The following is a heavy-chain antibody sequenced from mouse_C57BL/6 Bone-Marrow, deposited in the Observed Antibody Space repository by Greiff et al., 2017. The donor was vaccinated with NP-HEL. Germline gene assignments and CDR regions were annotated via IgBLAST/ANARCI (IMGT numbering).Heavy chain of an antibody. CDR2: IYPGDGDT. J-gene: IGHJ1*03. V-gene: IGHV1-82*01. Sequence: VQLQQSGPELVKPGASVKISCKASGYAFSSSWMNWVKQRPGKGLEWIGRIYPGDGDTNYNGKFKGKATLTADKSSSTAYMQLSSLTSEDSAVYFCARSPFGYWYFDVWGTGTTVTVSS. CDR3: ARSPFGYWYFDV. CDR1: GYAFSSSW. D-gene: IGHD3-1*01.